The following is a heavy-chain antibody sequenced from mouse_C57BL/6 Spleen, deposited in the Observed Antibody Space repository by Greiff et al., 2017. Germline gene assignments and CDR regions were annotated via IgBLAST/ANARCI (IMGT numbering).Heavy chain of an antibody. CDR2: IDPSDSYT. J-gene: IGHJ4*01. V-gene: IGHV1-50*01. D-gene: IGHD2-4*01. CDR1: GYTFTSYW. CDR3: ARERLRRSPYAMDY. Sequence: QVQLQQSGAELVKPGASVKLSCKASGYTFTSYWMQWVKQRPGQGLEWIGEIDPSDSYTNYNQKFKGKATLTVDTSSSTAYMQLSSLTSEDSAVYYCARERLRRSPYAMDYWGQGTSVTVSS.